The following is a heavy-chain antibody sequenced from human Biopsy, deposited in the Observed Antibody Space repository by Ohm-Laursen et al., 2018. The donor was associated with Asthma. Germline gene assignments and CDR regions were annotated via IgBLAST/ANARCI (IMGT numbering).Heavy chain of an antibody. V-gene: IGHV3-21*04. CDR1: GFSFSSSN. CDR3: ARGDSSNWSHYYFDY. CDR2: INSGTTNI. J-gene: IGHJ4*02. Sequence: SLRLSCAASGFSFSSSNINWVRQAPGKGLEWVSSINSGTTNIKYADSVKGRFTIFRDYSKNTLYLQMHSLRAEDTAVYYCARGDSSNWSHYYFDYWGQGTLVTVSS. D-gene: IGHD3-22*01.